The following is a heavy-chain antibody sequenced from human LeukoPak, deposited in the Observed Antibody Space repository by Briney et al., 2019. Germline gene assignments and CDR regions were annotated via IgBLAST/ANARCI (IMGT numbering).Heavy chain of an antibody. CDR3: TTGGYSYGTYYFDY. Sequence: GGSLRLSCAASGFTFNNAWMSWVRQAPGKGLEWVGRIKSKISGGTTDYAAPVKGRFTISRDDSKNTLYLQMNSLKTEDTAVYYCTTGGYSYGTYYFDYWGQGTLVTVSP. CDR2: IKSKISGGTT. V-gene: IGHV3-15*01. D-gene: IGHD5-18*01. J-gene: IGHJ4*02. CDR1: GFTFNNAW.